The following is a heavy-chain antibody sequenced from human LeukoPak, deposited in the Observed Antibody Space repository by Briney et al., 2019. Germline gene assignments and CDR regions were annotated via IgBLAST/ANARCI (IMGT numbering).Heavy chain of an antibody. V-gene: IGHV3-66*01. D-gene: IGHD3-10*01. CDR1: GFTFSSYS. J-gene: IGHJ6*03. CDR3: ARGGGDSYYLDV. CDR2: IYSAGST. Sequence: GGSLRLSCAASGFTFSSYSMNWVRQAPGKGLEWVSLIYSAGSTFYADPVKGRFTISRDNSQNTLYLQMNSLRAEDTAVYYCARGGGDSYYLDVWGKGTTVTISS.